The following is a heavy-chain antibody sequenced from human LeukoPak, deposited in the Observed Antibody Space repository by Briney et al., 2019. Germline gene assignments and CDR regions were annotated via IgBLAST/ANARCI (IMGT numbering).Heavy chain of an antibody. D-gene: IGHD3-9*01. CDR2: IFHSGSP. J-gene: IGHJ4*02. Sequence: SEPLSLTCAVSGYAISSGYYWGWIRQPPGKGLEWIWSIFHSGSPYYDPSLKGRVTMSVDTSKNQFSLKLSSGTAAYAAVYYCSRNYYDILTVYLPFDYWGQGTLVTVSS. V-gene: IGHV4-38-2*01. CDR3: SRNYYDILTVYLPFDY. CDR1: GYAISSGYY.